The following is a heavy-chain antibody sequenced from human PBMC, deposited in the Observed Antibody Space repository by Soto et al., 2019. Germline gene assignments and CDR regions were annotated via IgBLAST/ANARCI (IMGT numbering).Heavy chain of an antibody. V-gene: IGHV3-33*01. J-gene: IGHJ3*02. Sequence: LSLTCAASGFTFSSYGMHWVRQAPGKGLEWVAVIWYDGSNKYYADSVKGRFTISRDNSKNTLYLQMNSLRAEDTAVYYCARGLDYGDYVGAFDIWGQGTMVTVSS. CDR1: GFTFSSYG. CDR2: IWYDGSNK. CDR3: ARGLDYGDYVGAFDI. D-gene: IGHD4-17*01.